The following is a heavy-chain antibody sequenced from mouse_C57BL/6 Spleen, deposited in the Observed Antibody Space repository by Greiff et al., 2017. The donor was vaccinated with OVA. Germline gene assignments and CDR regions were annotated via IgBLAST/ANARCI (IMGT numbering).Heavy chain of an antibody. D-gene: IGHD3-2*02. CDR3: TSTAQVIFDY. J-gene: IGHJ2*01. Sequence: VHVKQSGAELVRPGASVKLSCTASGFNIKDYYMHWVKQRPEQGLEWIGRIDPEDGDTEYAPKFQGKATMTADTSSNTAYLQLSSLTSEDTAVYYCTSTAQVIFDYWGQGTTLTVSS. CDR2: IDPEDGDT. V-gene: IGHV14-1*01. CDR1: GFNIKDYY.